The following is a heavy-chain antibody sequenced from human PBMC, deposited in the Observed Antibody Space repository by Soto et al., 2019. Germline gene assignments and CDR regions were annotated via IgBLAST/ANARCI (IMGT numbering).Heavy chain of an antibody. CDR1: GFTFRNSW. Sequence: EVQLVESGGGLVKPGGSLRLSCAASGFTFRNSWMTWVRQAPGKGLEWVGRIKSRSDGGTTDYAAPVKGRFTFSRDDSKNTLYLQMNSLKIEDTAVYYCGETFFDYWGQGTLVTVSS. CDR2: IKSRSDGGTT. J-gene: IGHJ4*02. CDR3: GETFFDY. D-gene: IGHD2-21*01. V-gene: IGHV3-15*01.